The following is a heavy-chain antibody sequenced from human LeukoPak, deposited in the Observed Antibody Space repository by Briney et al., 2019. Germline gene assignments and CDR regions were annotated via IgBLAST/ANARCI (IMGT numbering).Heavy chain of an antibody. Sequence: ASVKVSCKASGYTFTSYGISWVRQAPGQGLEWMGWVNPNSGGTNYAQKFQGRVTMTRDTSISTAYMELSRLRSDDTAVYYCAREFAGYFDYWGQGTLVTVSS. CDR1: GYTFTSYG. J-gene: IGHJ4*02. V-gene: IGHV1-2*02. D-gene: IGHD3-10*01. CDR3: AREFAGYFDY. CDR2: VNPNSGGT.